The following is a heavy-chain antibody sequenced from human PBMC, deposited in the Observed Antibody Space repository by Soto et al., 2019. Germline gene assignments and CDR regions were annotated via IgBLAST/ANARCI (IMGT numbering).Heavy chain of an antibody. CDR1: GFTFISYA. D-gene: IGHD6-13*01. CDR3: ARERIAAAGYYYYYYGMDV. Sequence: WGSLRLSCAASGFTFISYAMHCFRHSPFKWLEWVAVISYDGSNKYYADSVKGRFTISRDNSKNTLYLQMNSLRAEDTAVYYCARERIAAAGYYYYYYGMDVWGQGTTVTVSS. CDR2: ISYDGSNK. J-gene: IGHJ6*02. V-gene: IGHV3-30-3*01.